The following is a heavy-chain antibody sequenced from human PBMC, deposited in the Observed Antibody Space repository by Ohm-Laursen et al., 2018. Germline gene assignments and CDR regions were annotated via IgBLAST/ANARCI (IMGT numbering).Heavy chain of an antibody. CDR3: ARGGMGVDYYGLGSYYPLDY. J-gene: IGHJ4*02. Sequence: GSLRLSCAASGFTFSSYSMNWVRQAPGKGLEWVSYISSSSSTIYYADSVKGRFTISRDNAKNSLYLQMNSLRAEDTAVYYCARGGMGVDYYGLGSYYPLDYWGQGTLVTVSS. V-gene: IGHV3-48*01. D-gene: IGHD3-10*01. CDR1: GFTFSSYS. CDR2: ISSSSSTI.